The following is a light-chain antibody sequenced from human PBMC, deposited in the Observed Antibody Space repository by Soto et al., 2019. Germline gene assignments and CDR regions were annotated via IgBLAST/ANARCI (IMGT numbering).Light chain of an antibody. V-gene: IGKV3-15*01. CDR1: HSVGGD. J-gene: IGKJ4*01. Sequence: ERVMTQSPSTLSVSPGERATLSCRASHSVGGDLAWYQQKPGQAPRLLIYGASSRAPGIPDRFSGSGSGTEFTLTISSLQSEDSAVYYCQQYENWPQLTFGGGTKVDIK. CDR2: GAS. CDR3: QQYENWPQLT.